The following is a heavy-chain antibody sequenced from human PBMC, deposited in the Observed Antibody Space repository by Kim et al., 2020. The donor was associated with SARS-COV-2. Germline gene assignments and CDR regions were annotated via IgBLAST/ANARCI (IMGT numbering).Heavy chain of an antibody. CDR1: GYSFTSYW. CDR2: IYPGDSDT. CDR3: ARQPRSWIQLWEDAFDI. V-gene: IGHV5-51*01. Sequence: GESLKISCKGSGYSFTSYWIGWVRQMPGKGLEWMGIIYPGDSDTRYSPSFQGQVTISADKSISTAYLQWSSLKASDTAMYYCARQPRSWIQLWEDAFDIWGQGTMVTVSS. J-gene: IGHJ3*02. D-gene: IGHD5-18*01.